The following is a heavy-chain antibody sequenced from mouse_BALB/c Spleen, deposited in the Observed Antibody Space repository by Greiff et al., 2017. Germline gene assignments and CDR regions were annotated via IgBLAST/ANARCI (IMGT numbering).Heavy chain of an antibody. Sequence: EVKLVESGGDLVKPGGSLKLSCAASGFTFSSYGMSWVRQTPDKRLEWVATISSGGSYTYYPDSVKGRFTISRDNAKNTLYLQMSSLKSEDTAMYYCARRGTTTHYFDYWGQGTTLTVSS. CDR3: ARRGTTTHYFDY. D-gene: IGHD1-1*01. V-gene: IGHV5-6*02. J-gene: IGHJ2*01. CDR2: ISSGGSYT. CDR1: GFTFSSYG.